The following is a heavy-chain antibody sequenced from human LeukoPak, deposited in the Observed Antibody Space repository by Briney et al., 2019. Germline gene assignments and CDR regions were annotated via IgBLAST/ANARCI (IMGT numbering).Heavy chain of an antibody. CDR2: TDSGGTST. D-gene: IGHD2-8*01. V-gene: IGHV3-23*01. Sequence: GGSLRLSCTTSGFPFRDLSMTWVRQAPGQGLEWISTTDSGGTSTYYAESVKGRFTISRDNSKDALYLQMSSLRVEDTAIYYCAKQSYARSLGEGGPGTLVTVSS. CDR3: AKQSYARSLGE. J-gene: IGHJ4*02. CDR1: GFPFRDLS.